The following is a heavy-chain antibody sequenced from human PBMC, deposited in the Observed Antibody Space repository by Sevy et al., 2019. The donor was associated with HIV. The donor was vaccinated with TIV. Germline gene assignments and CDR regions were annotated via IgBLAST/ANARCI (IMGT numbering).Heavy chain of an antibody. J-gene: IGHJ4*02. Sequence: GGSLRLSCAASGFTFNTHAMHWVRQAPGKGLEWVALISYDGIIKYYADSVKGRLTISRDNSKNTLSLQMNSLRIEDTAVYYCAREGGYTSVRSPGNYWGQGTLVTVSS. V-gene: IGHV3-30*04. CDR3: AREGGYTSVRSPGNY. D-gene: IGHD5-18*01. CDR2: ISYDGIIK. CDR1: GFTFNTHA.